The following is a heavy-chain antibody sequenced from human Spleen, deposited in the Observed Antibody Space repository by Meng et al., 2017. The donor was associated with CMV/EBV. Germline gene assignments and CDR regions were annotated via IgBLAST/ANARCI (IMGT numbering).Heavy chain of an antibody. CDR1: GFTFSSYG. Sequence: GESLKISCAASGFTFSSYGMHWVRQAPGKGLEWVSSISSSSSYIYYADSVKGRFTISRDNAKNSLYLQMNSLRAEDTAVYYCARDGWDQAYYYYYYGMDVWGQGTTVTVSS. D-gene: IGHD1-26*01. J-gene: IGHJ6*02. V-gene: IGHV3-21*01. CDR2: ISSSSSYI. CDR3: ARDGWDQAYYYYYYGMDV.